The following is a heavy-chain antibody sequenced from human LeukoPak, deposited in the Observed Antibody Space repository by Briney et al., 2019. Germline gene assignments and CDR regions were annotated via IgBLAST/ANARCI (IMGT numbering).Heavy chain of an antibody. V-gene: IGHV3-30*18. CDR2: ISYDGSNK. Sequence: PGRSLRLSCAASGFTFSNYGVHWVRQAPGKGLEWVAVISYDGSNKYYTDSVRGRFTISRDNSKNTLYLQMNSLRGEDTAVYYCAKDVGSAYYYFAMDVWGQGTTATVSS. CDR3: AKDVGSAYYYFAMDV. CDR1: GFTFSNYG. D-gene: IGHD2-15*01. J-gene: IGHJ6*02.